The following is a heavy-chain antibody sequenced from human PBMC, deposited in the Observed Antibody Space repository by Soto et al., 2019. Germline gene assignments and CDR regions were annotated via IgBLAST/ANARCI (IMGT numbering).Heavy chain of an antibody. CDR2: ISGSSSNT. CDR3: AKGLSPSYYDILTGPDY. J-gene: IGHJ4*02. D-gene: IGHD3-9*01. Sequence: GGSLRLSCAGSGFTFSSYAMNWGRPAPGKGLEWVSVISGSSSNTYYADSVRGRFTISRDNSNKILYLQMNSLGPDDTAVYYCAKGLSPSYYDILTGPDYWGQGTLVTVSS. V-gene: IGHV3-23*01. CDR1: GFTFSSYA.